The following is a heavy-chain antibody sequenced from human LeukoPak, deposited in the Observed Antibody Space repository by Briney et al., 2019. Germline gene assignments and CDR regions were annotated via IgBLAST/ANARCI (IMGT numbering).Heavy chain of an antibody. J-gene: IGHJ4*02. CDR3: ARGAISSWYED. V-gene: IGHV3-66*01. CDR2: LYSGGSI. Sequence: GGSLRLSCAGSGFTVSSSYMSWVRQAPGKGLEWVSVLYSGGSIFYTDSVKGRFTISRDISKNMLYLQMNSLRADDTAVYYCARGAISSWYEDWGQGTLVTVSS. D-gene: IGHD6-13*01. CDR1: GFTVSSSY.